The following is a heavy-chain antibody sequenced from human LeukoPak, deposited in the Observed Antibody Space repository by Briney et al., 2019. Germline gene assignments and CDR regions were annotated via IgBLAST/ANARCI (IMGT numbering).Heavy chain of an antibody. CDR1: GYTFTGHY. CDR2: ISPNSGGT. J-gene: IGHJ3*02. V-gene: IGHV1-2*02. Sequence: ASVKVSCKASGYTFTGHYMHWVRQAPGQGLEWMGWISPNSGGTNYAQKFQGRVTMTRDTSISTAYMELSRLRSDDTAVYYCAREPPYLAAFDIWGQGTMVTVSS. CDR3: AREPPYLAAFDI. D-gene: IGHD3-3*02.